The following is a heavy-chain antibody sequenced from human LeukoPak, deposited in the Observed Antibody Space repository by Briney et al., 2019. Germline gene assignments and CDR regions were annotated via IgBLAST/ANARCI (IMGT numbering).Heavy chain of an antibody. CDR3: ARGSMGTIFDHYYYGMDV. V-gene: IGHV1-69*04. J-gene: IGHJ6*02. CDR2: IIPILGIA. D-gene: IGHD3-3*01. Sequence: GASVKVSCKASGGTFSSYAISWVRQAPGQGLEWMGRIIPILGIANYARKFQGRVTITADKSTSTAYMELSSLRSEDTAVYYCARGSMGTIFDHYYYGMDVWGQGTTVTVSS. CDR1: GGTFSSYA.